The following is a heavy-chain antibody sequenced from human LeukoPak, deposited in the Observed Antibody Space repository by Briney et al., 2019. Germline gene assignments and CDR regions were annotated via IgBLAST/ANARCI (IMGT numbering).Heavy chain of an antibody. D-gene: IGHD6-19*01. CDR2: IYYSGST. J-gene: IGHJ6*02. CDR3: AGWGFANYYYYYGMDV. Sequence: SETLSLTCTVSGGSISSYYWSWIRQPPGKGLEWIGYIYYSGSTNYNPSLKSRVTISVDTSKNQFSLKLSSVTAADSAVYYCAGWGFANYYYYYGMDVWGQGTTVTVPS. V-gene: IGHV4-59*01. CDR1: GGSISSYY.